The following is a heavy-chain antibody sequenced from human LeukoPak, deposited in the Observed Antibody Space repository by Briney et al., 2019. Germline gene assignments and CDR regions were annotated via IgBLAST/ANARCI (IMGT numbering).Heavy chain of an antibody. V-gene: IGHV3-23*01. J-gene: IGHJ4*02. Sequence: GGSLRLSCAASGFTFSSYAMSWVCQAPGKGLEWVSAISGSGGSTYYADSVKGRFTISRDNSKNTLYLQMNSLRAEDTAVYYCAKGGSSSGWYDVEYYFDYWGQGTLVTVSS. CDR1: GFTFSSYA. CDR3: AKGGSSSGWYDVEYYFDY. CDR2: ISGSGGST. D-gene: IGHD6-19*01.